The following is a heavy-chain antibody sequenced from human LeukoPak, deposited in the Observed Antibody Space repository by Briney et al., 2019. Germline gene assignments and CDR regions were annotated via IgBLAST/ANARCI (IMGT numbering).Heavy chain of an antibody. CDR3: AKVGLVPAVMDV. V-gene: IGHV3-48*04. D-gene: IGHD2-2*01. J-gene: IGHJ6*02. Sequence: GGSLRLSCAASGFTFSSYAMSWVRQAPGKGLEWVSYISSSGSTIYYADSVKGRFTISRDNAKNSLYLQMNSLRAEDTAVYYCAKVGLVPAVMDVWGQGTTVTVSS. CDR1: GFTFSSYA. CDR2: ISSSGSTI.